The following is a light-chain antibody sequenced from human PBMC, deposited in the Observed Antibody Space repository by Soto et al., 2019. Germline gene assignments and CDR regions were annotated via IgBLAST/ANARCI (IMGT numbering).Light chain of an antibody. CDR1: ESVSNN. V-gene: IGKV3-15*01. Sequence: EIVMTQSPATLSVSQGERATLSCRATESVSNNLAWYQQKPGQAPTLLIFAASTRATGIPARFSGSGSGTDFTLTISSLQYEDLAVYYCQQYNKWPLTFGGGTKVEIK. J-gene: IGKJ4*01. CDR2: AAS. CDR3: QQYNKWPLT.